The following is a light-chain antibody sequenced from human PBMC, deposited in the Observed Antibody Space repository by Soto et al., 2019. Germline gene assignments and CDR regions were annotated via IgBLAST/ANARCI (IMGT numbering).Light chain of an antibody. J-gene: IGKJ1*01. CDR3: QQYTSFSWT. CDR2: KAS. Sequence: DIPMTQSPSTLSASVGDRVTITCRASQSISSWLAWYQQKPGKAPKLLIYKASSLEGAVPSRFSGSGSGTEFTLTISSLQPDDFATYYCQQYTSFSWTFGQGTKVEIK. CDR1: QSISSW. V-gene: IGKV1-5*03.